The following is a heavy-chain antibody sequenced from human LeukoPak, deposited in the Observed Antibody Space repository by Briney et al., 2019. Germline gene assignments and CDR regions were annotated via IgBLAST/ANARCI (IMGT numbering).Heavy chain of an antibody. CDR3: AREYKTDDFFCSSTSCYRGDHFDY. V-gene: IGHV4-30-4*08. CDR1: GGSISSGDYY. D-gene: IGHD2-2*02. Sequence: TSQTLSLTCTVSGGSISSGDYYWGWIREPPGKGLEWVVYIYYSGSTYYNPSPKSLVTLSVDTSKTQFSLKLSSVTAADTAVYYCAREYKTDDFFCSSTSCYRGDHFDYWGQGTLVTVSS. J-gene: IGHJ4*02. CDR2: IYYSGST.